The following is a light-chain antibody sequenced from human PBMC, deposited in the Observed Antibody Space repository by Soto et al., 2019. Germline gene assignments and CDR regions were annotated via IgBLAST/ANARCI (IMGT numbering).Light chain of an antibody. V-gene: IGKV3-11*01. J-gene: IGKJ4*01. CDR3: PQRSNWPST. CDR2: DAS. Sequence: EIVLTQSPATLSLSPGNRATLSCRASQSVSSYLAWYQQKPGQAPRLLIYDASNRATGIPARFSGSGSGTDFTLTITSLEPEEFAVYYCPQRSNWPSTFGGGTKVEIK. CDR1: QSVSSY.